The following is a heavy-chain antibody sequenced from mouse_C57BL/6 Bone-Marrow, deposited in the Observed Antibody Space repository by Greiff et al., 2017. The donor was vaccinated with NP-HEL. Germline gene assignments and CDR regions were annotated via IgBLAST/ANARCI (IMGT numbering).Heavy chain of an antibody. CDR2: ISNLAYSI. D-gene: IGHD4-1*01. V-gene: IGHV5-15*01. Sequence: EVQLVESGGGLVQPGGSLKLSYAASGFTFSDYGMAWVRQAPRKGPEWVAFISNLAYSIYYADTVTGRFTISRENAKNTLYLEMSSLRSEDTAMYYCARGDWDGGGFDYWGQGTTLTVSS. J-gene: IGHJ2*01. CDR3: ARGDWDGGGFDY. CDR1: GFTFSDYG.